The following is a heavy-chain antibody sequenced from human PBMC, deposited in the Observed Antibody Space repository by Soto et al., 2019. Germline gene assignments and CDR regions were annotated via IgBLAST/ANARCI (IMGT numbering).Heavy chain of an antibody. CDR3: ARGLVMTTVTTNHAFAPVY. CDR1: GYTFTSYA. V-gene: IGHV1-3*01. Sequence: GASVKVSCKASGYTFTSYAMHWVRQAPGQRLEWMGWINAGNGNTKYSQKFQGRVTITRDTSASTAYMELSSLRSEDTAVYYCARGLVMTTVTTNHAFAPVYWGQGTLVTSPQ. D-gene: IGHD4-17*01. CDR2: INAGNGNT. J-gene: IGHJ4*02.